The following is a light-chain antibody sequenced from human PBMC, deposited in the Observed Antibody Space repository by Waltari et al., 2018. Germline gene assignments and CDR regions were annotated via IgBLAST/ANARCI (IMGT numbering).Light chain of an antibody. CDR1: QSLSNW. J-gene: IGKJ1*01. CDR3: QQYRNLWT. CDR2: KAS. V-gene: IGKV1-5*03. Sequence: DIQMTPSPSTLSASVGDRVTITCRASQSLSNWLAWYQPKPGKAPKVLIYKASTLESGVPSRFSGSGSGTEFTLTISSLQPDDFATYYCQQYRNLWTFGQGTKVEIK.